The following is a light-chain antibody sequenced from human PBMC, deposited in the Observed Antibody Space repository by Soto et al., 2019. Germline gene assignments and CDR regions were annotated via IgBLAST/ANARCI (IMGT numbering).Light chain of an antibody. J-gene: IGLJ2*01. Sequence: QSVLTQPPSVSAAPGQKVTISCSGSSSNIGNQYVSWYQQLPGTAPKLLIYDNDKRPSGISDRFSGSKPGTSATLGITGLQTGDEADYYCGTWDSSLNVRIFGGGTKVTVL. CDR2: DND. CDR3: GTWDSSLNVRI. CDR1: SSNIGNQY. V-gene: IGLV1-51*01.